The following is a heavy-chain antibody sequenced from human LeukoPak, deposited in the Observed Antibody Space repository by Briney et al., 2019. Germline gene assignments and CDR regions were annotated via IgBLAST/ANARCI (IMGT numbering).Heavy chain of an antibody. CDR2: VRYDGSNT. CDR1: GFTFSNCG. V-gene: IGHV3-30*02. D-gene: IGHD6-19*01. CDR3: AKQPTRRGIPVGAKDYYHMDV. J-gene: IGHJ6*03. Sequence: GGSLRLSCAASGFTFSNCGMHWVRQAPGKGLEWVAFVRYDGSNTFYADSVKGRFTISRDDSRNTLYLQMNSLRAEDTAVYYCAKQPTRRGIPVGAKDYYHMDVWGKGTTVTVSS.